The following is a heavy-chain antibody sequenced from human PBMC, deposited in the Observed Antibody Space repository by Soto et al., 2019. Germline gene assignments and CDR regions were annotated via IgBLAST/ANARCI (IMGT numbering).Heavy chain of an antibody. CDR3: ARDIASPGGDYFDS. V-gene: IGHV3-21*06. Sequence: EVQLVESGGGLVKAGGSLGLSCTASGFTSRNYNMNWVRQAPGKGLEWVSSIGTGGAYMFYADSVKGRFTISRDKAQNSLFLQIDSPRAEDTAVYYCARDIASPGGDYFDSWGQGTLVTVSS. D-gene: IGHD2-21*01. CDR2: IGTGGAYM. CDR1: GFTSRNYN. J-gene: IGHJ4*02.